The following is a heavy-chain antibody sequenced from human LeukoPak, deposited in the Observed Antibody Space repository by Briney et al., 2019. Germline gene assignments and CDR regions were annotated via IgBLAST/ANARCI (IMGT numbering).Heavy chain of an antibody. D-gene: IGHD3-3*01. CDR1: GYTFTTYA. J-gene: IGHJ3*02. CDR2: INAGNGNR. Sequence: GASVKVSCKASGYTFTTYAMHWVRQAPGQRLEWMGWINAGNGNRKYSQKFQGRVTITRDTSASTAYMELSSLRSEDTAVYYCARDRNLYDFWSGPDAFDIWGQGTMVTVSS. CDR3: ARDRNLYDFWSGPDAFDI. V-gene: IGHV1-3*01.